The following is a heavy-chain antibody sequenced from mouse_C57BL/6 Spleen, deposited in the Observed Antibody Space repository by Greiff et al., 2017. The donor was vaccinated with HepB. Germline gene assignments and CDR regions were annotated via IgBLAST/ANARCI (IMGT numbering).Heavy chain of an antibody. CDR3: AREGWEDYFDY. V-gene: IGHV5-17*01. D-gene: IGHD3-3*01. Sequence: DVKLVESGGGLVKPGGSLKLSCAASGFTFSDYGMHWVRQAPEKGLEWVAYISSGSSTIYYADTVKGRFTISRDNAKNTLFLQMTSLRSEDTAMYYCAREGWEDYFDYWGQGTTLTVSS. CDR1: GFTFSDYG. CDR2: ISSGSSTI. J-gene: IGHJ2*01.